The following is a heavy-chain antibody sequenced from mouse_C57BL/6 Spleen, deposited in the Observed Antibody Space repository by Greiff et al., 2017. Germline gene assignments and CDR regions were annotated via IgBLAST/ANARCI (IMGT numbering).Heavy chain of an antibody. J-gene: IGHJ4*01. D-gene: IGHD3-1*01. Sequence: DVQLQESGPGLVKPSQSLSLTCSVTGYSITSGYYWNWIRQFPGNKLEWMGYISYDGSNNYNPSLKNRISITRDTSKNQFFLKLNSVTTEDTATYYCARDHSPYYYAMDYWGQGTSVTVSS. CDR2: ISYDGSN. CDR1: GYSITSGYY. V-gene: IGHV3-6*01. CDR3: ARDHSPYYYAMDY.